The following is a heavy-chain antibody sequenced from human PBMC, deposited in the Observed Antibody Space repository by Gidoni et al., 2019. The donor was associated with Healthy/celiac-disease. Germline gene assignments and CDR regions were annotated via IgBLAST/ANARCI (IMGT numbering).Heavy chain of an antibody. V-gene: IGHV4-59*01. CDR2: IYYSGST. J-gene: IGHJ5*02. CDR1: GGSISSYY. Sequence: QVQLQESGPGLVKPSETLSLTCTVSGGSISSYYWSWIRQPPGKGLAWIGYIYYSGSTNYNPSLKSRVTISVDTSKNQFSLKLSSVTAADTAVYYCARDRGTNCSSTSCYVSYWFDPWGQGTLVTVSS. D-gene: IGHD2-2*01. CDR3: ARDRGTNCSSTSCYVSYWFDP.